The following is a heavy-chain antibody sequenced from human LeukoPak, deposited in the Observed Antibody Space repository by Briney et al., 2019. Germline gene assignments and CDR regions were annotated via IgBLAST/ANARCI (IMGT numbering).Heavy chain of an antibody. J-gene: IGHJ3*02. CDR1: GGTFSSYA. V-gene: IGHV1-69*04. CDR2: IIPILGIA. Sequence: SVTVSCKASGGTFSSYAISWVRQAPGQGLEWMGRIIPILGIANYAQKFQGRVTITADKSTSTAYMELSSLRSEDTAVYYCASPTPGMATMAFDIWGQGTMVTVSS. D-gene: IGHD5-24*01. CDR3: ASPTPGMATMAFDI.